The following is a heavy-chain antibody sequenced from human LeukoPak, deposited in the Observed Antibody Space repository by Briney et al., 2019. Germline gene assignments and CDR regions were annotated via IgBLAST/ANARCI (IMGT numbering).Heavy chain of an antibody. J-gene: IGHJ6*02. CDR1: GFTFSSYS. V-gene: IGHV3-21*01. CDR2: ISSSSSYI. CDR3: GASGPIYNYNVMDV. D-gene: IGHD5-24*01. Sequence: GGSLRLSCAASGFTFSSYSMNWVRQAPGKGLEWVSSISSSSSYIYYADSVKGRFTISRDNAKNSLYLQMNSLRTDDTAVYYCGASGPIYNYNVMDVWGPGTTVTVSS.